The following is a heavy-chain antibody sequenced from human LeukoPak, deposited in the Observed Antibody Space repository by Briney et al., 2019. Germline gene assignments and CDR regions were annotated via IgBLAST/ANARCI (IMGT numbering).Heavy chain of an antibody. CDR2: ISSSSSYI. D-gene: IGHD6-13*01. J-gene: IGHJ4*02. Sequence: PGGSLRLSCAASGFTFSSYAMSWVRQAPGKGLEWVSSISSSSSYIYYADSVKGRFTISRDNAKNSLYLQMNSLRAEDTAVYYCARMAIAAAGTGFDYWGQGTLVTVSS. CDR1: GFTFSSYA. V-gene: IGHV3-21*01. CDR3: ARMAIAAAGTGFDY.